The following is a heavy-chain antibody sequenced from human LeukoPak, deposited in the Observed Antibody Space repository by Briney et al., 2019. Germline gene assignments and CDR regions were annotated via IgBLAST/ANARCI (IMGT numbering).Heavy chain of an antibody. CDR1: GASISSYF. CDR2: VYYSGTT. D-gene: IGHD4-17*01. CDR3: ARVPTVTTYYLDY. Sequence: SETLSLTCTVSGASISSYFWSWLRQPPGKGLEFIGYVYYSGTTNYNPSLKSRVTMSVDTSKNQFSLKVRSVTAADTAVYYCARVPTVTTYYLDYWGQGTLVTVSS. J-gene: IGHJ4*02. V-gene: IGHV4-59*01.